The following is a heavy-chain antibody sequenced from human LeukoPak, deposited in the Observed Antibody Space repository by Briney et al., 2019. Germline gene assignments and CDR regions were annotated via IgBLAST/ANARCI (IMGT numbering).Heavy chain of an antibody. CDR3: ARGGYGYYFYYYMDV. Sequence: GASVKVSCKASGCTFTTYGINWVRQATGQGLEWMGWINPHSGYTAYAQKFQGRVALTRNTSISTAYMEVSSLRSEDTAVYYCARGGYGYYFYYYMDVWGKGTTVTVSS. V-gene: IGHV1-8*02. J-gene: IGHJ6*03. CDR1: GCTFTTYG. CDR2: INPHSGYT. D-gene: IGHD5-18*01.